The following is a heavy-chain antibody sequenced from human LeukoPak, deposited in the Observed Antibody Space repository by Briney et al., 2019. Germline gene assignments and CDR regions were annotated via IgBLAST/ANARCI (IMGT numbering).Heavy chain of an antibody. CDR2: ISSSGSPK. Sequence: GGTLRLSCAASGFTFSNYEMNWVRQAPGKGLEWVSYISSSGSPKFYADSVKGRFTISRDNAKNSLYLHMNNLRAEDTAVYYCARDRGYYYDLFDYWGQGTLVTVSS. D-gene: IGHD3-22*01. CDR3: ARDRGYYYDLFDY. V-gene: IGHV3-48*03. CDR1: GFTFSNYE. J-gene: IGHJ4*02.